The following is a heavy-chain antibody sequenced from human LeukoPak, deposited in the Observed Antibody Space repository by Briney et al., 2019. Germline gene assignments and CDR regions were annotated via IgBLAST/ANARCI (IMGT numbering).Heavy chain of an antibody. V-gene: IGHV3-48*03. J-gene: IGHJ4*02. CDR3: ARSARLMKGVVEVTALDD. D-gene: IGHD3-3*01. CDR1: GFTFSSYE. Sequence: QSGGSLRLSCAASGFTFSSYEMIWLRQATGKGLEGIAYLSSSGSAFPYSDSVKGRCTIARGNAKNSVYLEMNSLRADDTAVYYCARSARLMKGVVEVTALDDWGQGTLVTVSS. CDR2: LSSSGSAF.